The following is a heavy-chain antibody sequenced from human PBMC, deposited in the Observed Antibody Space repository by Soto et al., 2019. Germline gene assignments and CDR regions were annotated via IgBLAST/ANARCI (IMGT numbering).Heavy chain of an antibody. D-gene: IGHD3-16*02. V-gene: IGHV4-31*11. CDR1: GGSISSGGYD. Sequence: SGTLSLTCAVSGGSISSGGYDWGWIRQHPGKGLDGSGCVYYSGSSYYNPALESRVTISVGTAKNRFSLQLRSVTAADIVVYYCTRDRITFGRVIAYFDDWGQGTLVTDSS. CDR2: VYYSGSS. J-gene: IGHJ4*02. CDR3: TRDRITFGRVIAYFDD.